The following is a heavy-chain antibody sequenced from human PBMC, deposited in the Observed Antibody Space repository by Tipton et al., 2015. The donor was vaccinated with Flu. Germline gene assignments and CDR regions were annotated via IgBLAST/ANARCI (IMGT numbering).Heavy chain of an antibody. CDR3: ARGGDYLWFDP. J-gene: IGHJ5*02. D-gene: IGHD4-17*01. CDR1: GFRFSSST. V-gene: IGHV3-21*01. CDR2: ISTSGDVI. Sequence: SLRLSCAASGFRFSSSTMNWVRQAPGKGLRWVSSISTSGDVIYYADSVKGRFTMSRDHARDSLYLQMDSLRADDTALYFCARGGDYLWFDPRGQGTLVTVSS.